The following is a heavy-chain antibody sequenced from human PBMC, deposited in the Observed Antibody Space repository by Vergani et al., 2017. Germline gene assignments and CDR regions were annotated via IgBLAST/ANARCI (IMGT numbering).Heavy chain of an antibody. Sequence: EVQLVESGGGVVRPGGSLRLSCAASGFTFDDYGMSWVRQAPGKGLEWVSGINWNGGSTGYANMVKGRFTISRDNAKNSLYLQMNSLRAEDTALYYCARDYYGSVSYYKWRWFDPWGQGTLVTVSS. J-gene: IGHJ5*02. D-gene: IGHD3-10*01. CDR3: ARDYYGSVSYYKWRWFDP. CDR2: INWNGGST. V-gene: IGHV3-20*04. CDR1: GFTFDDYG.